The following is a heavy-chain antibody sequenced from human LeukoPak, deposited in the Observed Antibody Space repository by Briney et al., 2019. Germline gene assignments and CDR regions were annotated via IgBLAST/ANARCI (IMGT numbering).Heavy chain of an antibody. Sequence: GESLKISCKGSGYSFTSYWIGWVRQLPGKGLEWMGIIYPGDSDTRYSPSFQGQVTISADRSASTAYLQWNSLKASDTAMYYCARAGVSDGYYPDYFDYWGQGTLVTVSS. CDR1: GYSFTSYW. D-gene: IGHD3-22*01. CDR2: IYPGDSDT. V-gene: IGHV5-51*01. CDR3: ARAGVSDGYYPDYFDY. J-gene: IGHJ4*02.